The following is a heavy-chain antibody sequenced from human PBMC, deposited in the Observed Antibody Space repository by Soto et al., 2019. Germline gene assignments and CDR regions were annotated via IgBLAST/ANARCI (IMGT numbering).Heavy chain of an antibody. CDR2: ISGGGGRI. D-gene: IGHD2-15*01. J-gene: IGHJ4*02. V-gene: IGHV3-23*01. Sequence: GGSLRLSCAASGFTFSSYAMSWVRQAPGKGLEWVSVISGGGGRIFYADSVKGRFTISRDNSKNTLYLQMNSLRAEDTAVYYCAKSGGISKPLFFNYWGQGTLVTVSS. CDR1: GFTFSSYA. CDR3: AKSGGISKPLFFNY.